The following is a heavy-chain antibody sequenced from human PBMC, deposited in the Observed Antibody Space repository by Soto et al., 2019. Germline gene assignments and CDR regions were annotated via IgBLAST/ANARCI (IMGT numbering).Heavy chain of an antibody. V-gene: IGHV3-30*18. CDR1: GFTFSSCG. Sequence: GGSLRLSCAASGFTFSSCGMHWVRQAPGKGLEWVAVISYDGSNKYYADSVKGRFTISRDNSKNTLYLQMNSLRAEDTAVYYCAKARPLWFGELPKHRRYFPIDYWGQGTLVTVSS. J-gene: IGHJ4*02. CDR2: ISYDGSNK. CDR3: AKARPLWFGELPKHRRYFPIDY. D-gene: IGHD3-10*01.